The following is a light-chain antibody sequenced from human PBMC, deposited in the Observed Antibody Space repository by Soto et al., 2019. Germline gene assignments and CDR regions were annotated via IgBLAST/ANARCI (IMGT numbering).Light chain of an antibody. J-gene: IGKJ1*01. CDR3: QHTYSSPRT. CDR2: AAS. CDR1: QSISNL. V-gene: IGKV1-39*01. Sequence: DIQMTQSPSSLSASVGDRVTITCRASQSISNLVNWYQQKPGKAPKLLIYAASSLQSGVPSRFSGSASGTDFTLTISSLQPEDFATYYCQHTYSSPRTFGQGTKVEIK.